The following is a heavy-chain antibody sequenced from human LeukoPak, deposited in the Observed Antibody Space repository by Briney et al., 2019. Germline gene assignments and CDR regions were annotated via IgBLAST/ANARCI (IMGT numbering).Heavy chain of an antibody. Sequence: SETLSLTCTVSGGSINTYYWSWIRQPPGKGLEWIGYIYYSGSTNYNPSLKSRVTISVDTSKNQFSLKLSSVTAADTAVYYCATDPGSYYMDVWGKGTTVPVSS. V-gene: IGHV4-59*01. CDR2: IYYSGST. D-gene: IGHD3-10*01. J-gene: IGHJ6*03. CDR3: ATDPGSYYMDV. CDR1: GGSINTYY.